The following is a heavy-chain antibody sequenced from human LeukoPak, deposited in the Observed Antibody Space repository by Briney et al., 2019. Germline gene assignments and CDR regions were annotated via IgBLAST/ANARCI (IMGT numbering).Heavy chain of an antibody. CDR3: ARYRCSSTSCYVLYYYYMDV. D-gene: IGHD2-2*01. J-gene: IGHJ6*03. CDR1: GGSISSYY. CDR2: IYTSGGT. Sequence: SETLSLTCTVSGGSISSYYWSWIRQPAGKGLEWIGRIYTSGGTSYNPSLKSRVTMSVDTSKNQFSLKLSSVTAADTAVYYCARYRCSSTSCYVLYYYYMDVWGKGTTVTVSS. V-gene: IGHV4-4*07.